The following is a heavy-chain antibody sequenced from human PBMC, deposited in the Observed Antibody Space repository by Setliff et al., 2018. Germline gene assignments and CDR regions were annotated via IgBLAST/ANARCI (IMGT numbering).Heavy chain of an antibody. CDR1: GGSFSNYY. J-gene: IGHJ4*02. V-gene: IGHV4-34*01. D-gene: IGHD2-2*01. CDR2: VSHSGSA. Sequence: ETLPLPCAVYGGSFSNYYWTWVRQPTGKGMQWRGEVSHSGSANYNPSLKSRVTMSVDTSKNQFSLKLNSVTAADTAVYYFRLAHCSNTCEEALDYLCQGTLVTVSS. CDR3: RLAHCSNTCEEALDY.